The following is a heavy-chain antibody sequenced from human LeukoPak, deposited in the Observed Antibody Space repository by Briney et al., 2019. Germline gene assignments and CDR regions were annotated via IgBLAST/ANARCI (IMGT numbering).Heavy chain of an antibody. CDR1: GFIFSRYG. D-gene: IGHD3-10*01. Sequence: PGGSLRLSCAASGFIFSRYGMSWVRQAPGKGLEWVSAISGSGAMTYYADSVKGRFTISRDNAMDTLYRQMNSLRADDTAVYYCAKDRVDGSGSQFDSWGQGSLVIVSS. J-gene: IGHJ4*02. CDR2: ISGSGAMT. CDR3: AKDRVDGSGSQFDS. V-gene: IGHV3-23*01.